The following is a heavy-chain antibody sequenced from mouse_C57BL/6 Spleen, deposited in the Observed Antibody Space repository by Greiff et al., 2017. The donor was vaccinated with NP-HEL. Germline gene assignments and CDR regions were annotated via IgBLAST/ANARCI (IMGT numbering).Heavy chain of an antibody. CDR3: AKRDYGEYFAY. Sequence: QVQLKESGPELVKPGASVKISCKASGYAFSSSWMNWVKQRPGKGLEWIGRIYPGDGDTNYNGKFKGKATLTADKSSSTAYMQLSSLTSEDSAVYFCAKRDYGEYFAYWGKGTLVTVSA. D-gene: IGHD1-1*01. J-gene: IGHJ3*01. V-gene: IGHV1-82*01. CDR1: GYAFSSSW. CDR2: IYPGDGDT.